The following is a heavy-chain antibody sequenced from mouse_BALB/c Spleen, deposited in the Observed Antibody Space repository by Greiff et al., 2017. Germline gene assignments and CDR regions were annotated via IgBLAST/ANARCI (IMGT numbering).Heavy chain of an antibody. V-gene: IGHV5-17*02. CDR3: ARSGKPGGAMDY. CDR1: GFTFSSFG. CDR2: ISSGSSTI. J-gene: IGHJ4*01. D-gene: IGHD1-3*01. Sequence: EVHLVESGGGLVQPGGSRKLSCAASGFTFSSFGMHWVRQAPEKGLEWVAYISSGSSTIYYADTVKGRFTISRDNPKNTLFLQMTSLRSEDTAMYYCARSGKPGGAMDYWGQGTSVTVSS.